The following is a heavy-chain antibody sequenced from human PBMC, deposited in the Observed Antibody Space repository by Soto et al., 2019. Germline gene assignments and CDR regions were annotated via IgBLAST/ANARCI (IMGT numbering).Heavy chain of an antibody. D-gene: IGHD3-22*01. J-gene: IGHJ3*02. CDR2: IIPIFGTA. CDR1: GGTFSSYA. CDR3: ASFIFRDSSGYYPPRI. V-gene: IGHV1-69*13. Sequence: GASVKVSCKASGGTFSSYAISWVRQAPGQGLEWMGGIIPIFGTANYAQKFQGRVTITADESTSTAYMELSSLRSEDTAVYYCASFIFRDSSGYYPPRIWGQGTMVTVSS.